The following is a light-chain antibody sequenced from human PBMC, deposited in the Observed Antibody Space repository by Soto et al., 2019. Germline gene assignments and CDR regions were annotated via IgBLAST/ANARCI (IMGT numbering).Light chain of an antibody. CDR2: GAS. J-gene: IGKJ4*01. Sequence: DIQMTQSPFSLPASVGDRVNITCRASQSISNYLNWYQHKSGRAPSLLIHGASSLQGGVPSRFSGSGSGTDFTLTISSLHPEDFTTYYCQQTYSAPLTFGGGTRVEF. CDR3: QQTYSAPLT. V-gene: IGKV1-39*01. CDR1: QSISNY.